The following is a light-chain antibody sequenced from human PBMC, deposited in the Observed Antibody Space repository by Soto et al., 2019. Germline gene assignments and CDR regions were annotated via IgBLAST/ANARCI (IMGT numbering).Light chain of an antibody. CDR1: TGAVTSDYY. Sequence: QTVVTQEPSLTVSPGGTVTLTCASSTGAVTSDYYPNWVQQKPGQAPRSLIYSTSTRHYWTPAHFSGSLLGGKATLTLSGVQPEDEAVYYCLLYYGGSQVFGGGTKLTVL. CDR2: STS. V-gene: IGLV7-43*01. CDR3: LLYYGGSQV. J-gene: IGLJ3*02.